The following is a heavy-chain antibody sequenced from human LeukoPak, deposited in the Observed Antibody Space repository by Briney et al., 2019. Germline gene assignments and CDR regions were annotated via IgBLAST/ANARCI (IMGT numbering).Heavy chain of an antibody. CDR3: SRVPSVTGTTSGAFDI. V-gene: IGHV4-59*01. CDR1: GDSISSYY. Sequence: NPSETLSLTCTVSGDSISSYYWSWIRQPPGKGLEWIGYVYYSGSTNYNPSLKSRVTISVDTSKNQFFLRLSSVTAADTALYYCSRVPSVTGTTSGAFDIWGQGTMVAVSS. J-gene: IGHJ3*02. CDR2: VYYSGST. D-gene: IGHD1-20*01.